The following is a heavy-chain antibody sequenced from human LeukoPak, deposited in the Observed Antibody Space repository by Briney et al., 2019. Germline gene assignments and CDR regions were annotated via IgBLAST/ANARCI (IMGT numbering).Heavy chain of an antibody. V-gene: IGHV3-23*01. J-gene: IGHJ4*02. CDR2: ISTSGGST. Sequence: GSLRLSCAASGFIFSSYAMSWVRQAPGKGLEWVSAISTSGGSTYYADSVKGRFTISRDNSKNTLYLQMNSLRAEDTAVYYCAKRIAAAGPYFDYWGQGTLVTVSS. D-gene: IGHD6-13*01. CDR1: GFIFSSYA. CDR3: AKRIAAAGPYFDY.